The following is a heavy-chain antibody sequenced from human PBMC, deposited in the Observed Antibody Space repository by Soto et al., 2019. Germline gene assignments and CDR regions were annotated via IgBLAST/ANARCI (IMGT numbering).Heavy chain of an antibody. CDR1: GFTFNSYA. CDR2: ISGSGDNT. V-gene: IGHV3-23*01. D-gene: IGHD1-7*01. Sequence: GGSLGLSCAASGFTFNSYAMSWVRQALGKGLEWVSTISGSGDNTYYTDSVKGRFTISRDNSKNTLFLQMNSLRDDDTAVYYCAKGSSPSRTTAYNYYGMDLWGQGTTVTVPS. CDR3: AKGSSPSRTTAYNYYGMDL. J-gene: IGHJ6*02.